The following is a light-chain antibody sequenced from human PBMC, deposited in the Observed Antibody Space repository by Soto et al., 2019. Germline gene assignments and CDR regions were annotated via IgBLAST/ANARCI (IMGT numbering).Light chain of an antibody. V-gene: IGKV3-20*01. CDR1: QSVSSNY. J-gene: IGKJ1*01. CDR2: GES. Sequence: EIVLTQSPGTLSLSPGERATLSCRASQSVSSNYLAWYQRKPGQAPRLLIYGESNRATDIPNRFSGSGYGPDFTLTITRLEPEDFVVYYCQQYGSSPPTFGQGTKVEI. CDR3: QQYGSSPPT.